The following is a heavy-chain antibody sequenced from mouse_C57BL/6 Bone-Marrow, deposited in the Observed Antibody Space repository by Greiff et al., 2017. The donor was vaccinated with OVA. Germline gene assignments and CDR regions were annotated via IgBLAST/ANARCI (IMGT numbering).Heavy chain of an antibody. Sequence: QVQLQQSGAELVRPGTSVKVSCKASGYAFTNSLIEWVKQRPGQGLEWIGVINPGSGGTNYNEKFKGKATLTADKSSSTAYMQLSSLTSEDSAVYFCARGGYAWFAYWGQGTLVTVSA. J-gene: IGHJ3*01. D-gene: IGHD2-2*01. CDR3: ARGGYAWFAY. CDR1: GYAFTNSL. V-gene: IGHV1-54*01. CDR2: INPGSGGT.